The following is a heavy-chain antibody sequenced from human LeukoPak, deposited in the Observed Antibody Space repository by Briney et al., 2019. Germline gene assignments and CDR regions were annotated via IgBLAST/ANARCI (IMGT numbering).Heavy chain of an antibody. J-gene: IGHJ6*02. V-gene: IGHV3-9*01. CDR3: AKDIIPPEYQLLPYGMDV. CDR1: GFTFDDYA. D-gene: IGHD2-2*01. CDR2: ISWNSGSI. Sequence: GGSLRLSCAASGFTFDDYAMHWVRQAPGKGLEWVSGISWNSGSIGYADSVKGRFTISRDNAKNSLYLQMNSLRAEDTALYYCAKDIIPPEYQLLPYGMDVWGQGTTVTVSS.